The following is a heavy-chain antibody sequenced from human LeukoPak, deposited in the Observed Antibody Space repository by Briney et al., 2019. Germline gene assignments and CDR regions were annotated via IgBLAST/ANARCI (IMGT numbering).Heavy chain of an antibody. CDR1: GGSISSYY. CDR3: ARDSGTTGEVKFDP. CDR2: ISGSGVI. Sequence: TSETLSLTCTVSGGSISSYYWSWIRQPAGKSLEWIGRISGSGVITYNPSLKRRVILSLDTSNNHFSLKLISVTAADTAVYYCARDSGTTGEVKFDPWGQGMLVTVSS. V-gene: IGHV4-4*07. D-gene: IGHD3-10*01. J-gene: IGHJ5*02.